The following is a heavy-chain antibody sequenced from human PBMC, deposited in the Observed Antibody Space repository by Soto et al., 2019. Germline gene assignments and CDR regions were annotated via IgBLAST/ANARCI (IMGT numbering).Heavy chain of an antibody. CDR3: ARDLKAHRSPIAAAATLY. CDR2: ISSSSSYI. Sequence: PGGSLRLSCAASGFTFSSYSMNWVRQAPGKGLEWVSSISSSSSYIYYADSVKGRFTISRDNAKNSLYLQMNSLRAEDTAVYYCARDLKAHRSPIAAAATLYWGQGTLVTVSS. CDR1: GFTFSSYS. V-gene: IGHV3-21*01. J-gene: IGHJ4*02. D-gene: IGHD6-13*01.